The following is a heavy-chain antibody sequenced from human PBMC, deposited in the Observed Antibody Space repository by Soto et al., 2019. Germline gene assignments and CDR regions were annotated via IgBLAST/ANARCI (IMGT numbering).Heavy chain of an antibody. D-gene: IGHD5-18*01. CDR2: ISAYNGNT. Sequence: QVQLVQSGAEVKRPGASVKVSCKASGYTFTSYGISWVRQAPGQWLEWMGWISAYNGNTNYAQKIHGRLTMTTATNTSTANTELRSRRSDDTAVYYCERIPPGGYRYGPTEVDYWGQGTLVAVSS. V-gene: IGHV1-18*01. CDR1: GYTFTSYG. CDR3: ERIPPGGYRYGPTEVDY. J-gene: IGHJ4*02.